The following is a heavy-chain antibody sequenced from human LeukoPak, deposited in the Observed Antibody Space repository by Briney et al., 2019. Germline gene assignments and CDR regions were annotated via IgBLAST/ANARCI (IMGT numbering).Heavy chain of an antibody. J-gene: IGHJ4*02. V-gene: IGHV3-30*02. Sequence: GGLRLSCAASVFTFISYVMHCGREAPGKGLWCVAFIREDGSNKYYADSVKGRCTISRDNSKNTLYMQMNSLRAEDKAVYYCATHYDSSGYYSPFAFDYWGQGTMVTVSS. D-gene: IGHD3-22*01. CDR3: ATHYDSSGYYSPFAFDY. CDR2: IREDGSNK. CDR1: VFTFISYV.